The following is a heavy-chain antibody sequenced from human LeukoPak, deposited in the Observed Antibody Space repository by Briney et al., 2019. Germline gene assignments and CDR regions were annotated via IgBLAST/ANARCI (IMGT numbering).Heavy chain of an antibody. CDR3: AKHLAVRGVITL. D-gene: IGHD3-10*01. J-gene: IGHJ4*02. Sequence: ETLSLTCSVSGGSISTFYWSWIRQPPGKRLEWIGNTHYSGSTNYNPSLKSRVTILVDTSKNQFSLKLRSVTAADTAVYYCAKHLAVRGVITLWGQGTLVTVSS. CDR2: THYSGST. CDR1: GGSISTFY. V-gene: IGHV4-59*08.